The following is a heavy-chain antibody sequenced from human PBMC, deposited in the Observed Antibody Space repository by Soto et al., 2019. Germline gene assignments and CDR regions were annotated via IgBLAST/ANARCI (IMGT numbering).Heavy chain of an antibody. CDR2: IYYSGST. J-gene: IGHJ6*02. CDR3: ARDSRGSGPDYYYGMDV. D-gene: IGHD2-15*01. Sequence: SETLSLTCTVSGGSISSYYWSWIRQPPGKGLEWIGYIYYSGSTNYNPSLKGRVTISVDTSKNQFSLKLSSVTAADTAVYYCARDSRGSGPDYYYGMDVWGQGTTVTVSS. CDR1: GGSISSYY. V-gene: IGHV4-59*01.